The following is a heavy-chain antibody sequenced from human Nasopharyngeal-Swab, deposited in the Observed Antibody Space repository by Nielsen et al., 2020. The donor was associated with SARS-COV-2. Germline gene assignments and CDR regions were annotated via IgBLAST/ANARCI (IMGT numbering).Heavy chain of an antibody. CDR3: ARMARKRWLQLGGKLAFDI. CDR1: GYTFTGYY. Sequence: ASVKVSCKASGYTFTGYYMHWVRQAPGQGLEWMGRINPNSGNTSYAQKFQGRVTMTRNTSISTAYMELSSLRSEDTAVYYCARMARKRWLQLGGKLAFDIWGQGTMVTVSS. J-gene: IGHJ3*02. CDR2: INPNSGNT. D-gene: IGHD5-24*01. V-gene: IGHV1-8*02.